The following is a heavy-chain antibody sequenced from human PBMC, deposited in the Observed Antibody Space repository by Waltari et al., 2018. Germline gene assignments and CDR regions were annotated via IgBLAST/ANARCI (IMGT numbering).Heavy chain of an antibody. D-gene: IGHD6-19*01. V-gene: IGHV1-2*02. CDR2: INPNSGGT. CDR3: ARDLLLAVAVAGY. Sequence: QVQLVQSGAEVKKPGASVKVSCKDSGYTFTGYDIHWVRQAPGQGLEWMGWINPNSGGTNYAQKFQGRVTMTRDTSISTAYMELSRLRSDDTAVYYCARDLLLAVAVAGYWGQGTLVTVSS. CDR1: GYTFTGYD. J-gene: IGHJ4*02.